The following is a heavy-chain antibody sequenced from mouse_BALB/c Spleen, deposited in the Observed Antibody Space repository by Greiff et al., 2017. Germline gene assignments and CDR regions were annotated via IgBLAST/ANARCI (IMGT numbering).Heavy chain of an antibody. CDR2: ISYSGST. CDR3: ARYELGRYAMDY. V-gene: IGHV3-8*02. D-gene: IGHD4-1*01. J-gene: IGHJ4*01. Sequence: EVKLVESGPSLVKPSQTLSLTCSVTGDSITSGYWNWIRKFPGNKLEYMGYISYSGSTYYNPSLKSRISITRDTSKNQYYLQLNSVTTEDTATYYCARYELGRYAMDYWGQGTSVTVSS. CDR1: GDSITSGY.